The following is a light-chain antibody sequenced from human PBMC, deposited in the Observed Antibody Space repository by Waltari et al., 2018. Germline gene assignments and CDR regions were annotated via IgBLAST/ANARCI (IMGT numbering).Light chain of an antibody. CDR3: QQGYRTPLT. V-gene: IGKV1-39*01. CDR2: SAS. J-gene: IGKJ4*01. CDR1: QSVGNY. Sequence: DIQMTQSPSPLSASVGDRVTIHCRASQSVGNYLNWYQQKPGKAPKVLIYSASSLQSGVPSRFSGRGSDTDFTLIISSLQPEDVATYYCQQGYRTPLTFGGGTRVE.